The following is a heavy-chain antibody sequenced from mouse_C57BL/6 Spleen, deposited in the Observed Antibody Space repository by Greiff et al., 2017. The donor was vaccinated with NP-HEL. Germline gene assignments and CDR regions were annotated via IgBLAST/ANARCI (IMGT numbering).Heavy chain of an antibody. D-gene: IGHD2-4*01. V-gene: IGHV5-4*01. J-gene: IGHJ2*01. Sequence: EVKLVESGGGLVKPGGSLKLSCAASGFTFSSYAMSWVRQTPEKRLEWVATISDGGSYTYYPDNVKGRFTISRDNAKNNLYLQMSHLKSEDTAMYYCARDSMITTSDYWGQGTTLTVSS. CDR3: ARDSMITTSDY. CDR1: GFTFSSYA. CDR2: ISDGGSYT.